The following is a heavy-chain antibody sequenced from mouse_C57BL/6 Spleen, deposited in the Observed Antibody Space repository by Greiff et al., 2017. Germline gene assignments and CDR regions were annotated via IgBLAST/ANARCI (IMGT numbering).Heavy chain of an antibody. CDR1: GYAFSSSW. J-gene: IGHJ1*03. Sequence: AQLQQSGPELVKPGASVKISCKASGYAFSSSWMNWVKQRPGKGLEWIGRIYPGDGDTNYNGKFKGKATLTADKSSSTAYMQLSSLASEDSAVYFCAREGGYFDVWGTGTTVTVSS. CDR2: IYPGDGDT. V-gene: IGHV1-82*01. CDR3: AREGGYFDV.